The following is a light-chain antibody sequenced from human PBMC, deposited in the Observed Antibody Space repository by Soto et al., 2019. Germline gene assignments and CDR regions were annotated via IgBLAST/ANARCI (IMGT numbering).Light chain of an antibody. J-gene: IGLJ2*01. V-gene: IGLV2-11*01. CDR1: SSDVGVYNY. CDR2: DVS. Sequence: QSALTQPRSVSGSPGQSVTISCTGTSSDVGVYNYVSWYQQHPGKAPKLVIYDVSKRPSGVPDRFSGSKSGNTASLTISGLQAEDEADYYCCSYAGSFTLLFGGGTQLTVL. CDR3: CSYAGSFTLL.